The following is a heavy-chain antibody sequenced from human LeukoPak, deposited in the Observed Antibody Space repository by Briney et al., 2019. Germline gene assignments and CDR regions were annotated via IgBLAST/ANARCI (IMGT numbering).Heavy chain of an antibody. V-gene: IGHV3-11*04. Sequence: GGSLRLSCAASGFSFSDYYMSWIRQAPGKGLEWVSYVSSSGTRIYYADSVKGRFTISRDNAKNSLYLQMNSLRAEDTAVYYCARDKNDSSGYYYGYWGQGTLVTVSS. CDR3: ARDKNDSSGYYYGY. CDR1: GFSFSDYY. D-gene: IGHD3-22*01. CDR2: VSSSGTRI. J-gene: IGHJ4*02.